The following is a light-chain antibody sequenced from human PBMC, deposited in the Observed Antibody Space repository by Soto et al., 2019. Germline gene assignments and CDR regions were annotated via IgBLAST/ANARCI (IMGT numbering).Light chain of an antibody. V-gene: IGKV1-5*01. CDR3: LQYSGYVPA. J-gene: IGKJ4*01. CDR1: ESISSW. Sequence: DIQMTQSPSTLSASVGDRVTITCRASESISSWLAWYQQKPGKAPKLLIYDASNLESGVPSRFSSSGFGTEFTLTISSLQSEDFATYYCLQYSGYVPAFGGGTKVDIK. CDR2: DAS.